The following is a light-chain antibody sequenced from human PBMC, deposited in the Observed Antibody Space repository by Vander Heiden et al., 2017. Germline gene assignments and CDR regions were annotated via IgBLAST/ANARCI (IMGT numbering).Light chain of an antibody. V-gene: IGLV2-14*03. CDR1: SSDVGGYNY. Sequence: QSALTQPSSVSGSPGQSITISCTGTSSDVGGYNYVSWYQQHPGKVPTLMIYDVTNRPSGVSNRFSGSKSGNTASLTISGLQPEDEADYFCCSYTSSSTWVFGGGTKVTVL. CDR2: DVT. J-gene: IGLJ3*02. CDR3: CSYTSSSTWV.